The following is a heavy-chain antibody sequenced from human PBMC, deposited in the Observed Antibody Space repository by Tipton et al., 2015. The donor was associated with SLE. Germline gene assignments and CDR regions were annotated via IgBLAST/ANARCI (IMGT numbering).Heavy chain of an antibody. CDR3: ARIIVVDGAATNYFDY. J-gene: IGHJ4*02. D-gene: IGHD2-15*01. CDR1: DGSISSSTHY. V-gene: IGHV4-39*01. Sequence: TLSLTCTVSDGSISSSTHYWAWISQPPGKGLAWIGSTYNSGNTYPNPSVKSRVTISVDTSKNQFSRKLSSVTAADTAVYYCARIIVVDGAATNYFDYWGQGTLVTVSS. CDR2: TYNSGNT.